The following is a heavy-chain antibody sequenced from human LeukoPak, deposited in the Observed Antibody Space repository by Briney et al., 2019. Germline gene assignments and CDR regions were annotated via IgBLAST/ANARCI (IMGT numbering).Heavy chain of an antibody. Sequence: SETLSLTCTVSVGSISSYYWSWIRQPAGKGLEWIGRIYTSGSTNYNPSLKSRVTMSVDTSKNQVSLKLGSVTAADTAVYYCARDRSYSSSWYGGLDAFDIWGQGTMVTVSS. CDR2: IYTSGST. D-gene: IGHD6-13*01. V-gene: IGHV4-4*07. CDR1: VGSISSYY. CDR3: ARDRSYSSSWYGGLDAFDI. J-gene: IGHJ3*02.